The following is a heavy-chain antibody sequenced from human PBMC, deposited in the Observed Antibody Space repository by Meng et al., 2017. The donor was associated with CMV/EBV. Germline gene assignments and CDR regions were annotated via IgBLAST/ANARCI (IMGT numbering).Heavy chain of an antibody. CDR2: IRYDGSNK. CDR3: AKIAYDSSGYYYFDY. Sequence: QGKLVESGGGVVQPGGSLRLSCAASGFTFSSYGMHWVRQAPGKGLEWVAFIRYDGSNKYYADSVKGRFTISRDNSKNTLYLQMNSLRAEDTAVYYCAKIAYDSSGYYYFDYWGQGTLVTVSS. V-gene: IGHV3-30*02. J-gene: IGHJ4*02. CDR1: GFTFSSYG. D-gene: IGHD3-22*01.